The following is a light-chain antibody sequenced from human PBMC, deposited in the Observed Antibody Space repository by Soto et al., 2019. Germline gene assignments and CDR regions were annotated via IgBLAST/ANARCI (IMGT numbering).Light chain of an antibody. CDR1: QSISSW. CDR3: QQYNSYRT. CDR2: KAS. J-gene: IGKJ1*01. V-gene: IGKV1-5*03. Sequence: DIQMTQSPSTLSASVGDRVTITCRASQSISSWLAWYQQKPGKAPKLLIYKASSLESGVPSRFSGSGSGTAFTLTISSLQPDDFATYYCQQYNSYRTFGQGPKVEIK.